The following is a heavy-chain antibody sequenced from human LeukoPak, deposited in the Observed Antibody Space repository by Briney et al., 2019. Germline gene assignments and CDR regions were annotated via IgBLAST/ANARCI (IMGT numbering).Heavy chain of an antibody. J-gene: IGHJ4*02. CDR1: GFTVSSNY. Sequence: PGGSLRLSCAASGFTVSSNYMSWVRQAPGKGLEWVSVIYSGGSTYYADSVKGRFTISRDNSKNTLYLQMNSLRAEDTAVYYCAKEYCSSTSCYAGRGFDYWGQGTLVTVSS. V-gene: IGHV3-53*05. CDR3: AKEYCSSTSCYAGRGFDY. CDR2: IYSGGST. D-gene: IGHD2-2*01.